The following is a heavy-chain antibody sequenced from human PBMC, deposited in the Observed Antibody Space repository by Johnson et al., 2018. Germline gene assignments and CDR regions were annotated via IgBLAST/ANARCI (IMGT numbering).Heavy chain of an antibody. V-gene: IGHV3-11*04. CDR2: VRSSGETI. CDR3: ARDPVTTAHYFDY. D-gene: IGHD4-17*01. CDR1: RFIFSDSH. Sequence: VQLVETGGGLVQPGGSLRLSCAASRFIFSDSHMSWIRQAPGKGLECILYVRSSGETIYYADSVKGRFTISRDNAKNSVFLHMTSLRDEDTAVYYCARDPVTTAHYFDYWGQGTLVTFSS. J-gene: IGHJ4*02.